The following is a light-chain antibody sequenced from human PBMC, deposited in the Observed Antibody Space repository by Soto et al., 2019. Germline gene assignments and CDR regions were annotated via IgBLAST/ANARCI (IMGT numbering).Light chain of an antibody. V-gene: IGKV3-20*01. CDR2: GAF. J-gene: IGKJ1*01. CDR1: QSVSSRY. Sequence: EIVLTQSPCTLSLSPGERATLSCRASQSVSSRYLAWYQQKPGQAPRLLIYGAFTRATGIPDRFSGSTSGTDFTLTISRLEPEDFAVYYCQQYGTFTTFGPGTKVEVK. CDR3: QQYGTFTT.